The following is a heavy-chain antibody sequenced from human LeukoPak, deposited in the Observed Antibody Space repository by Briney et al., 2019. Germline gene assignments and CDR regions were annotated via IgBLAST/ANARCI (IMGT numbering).Heavy chain of an antibody. CDR2: INGKRGDT. V-gene: IGHV1-2*02. CDR3: ARDHDWGVDY. CDR1: GFTFTDHY. D-gene: IGHD7-27*01. J-gene: IGHJ4*02. Sequence: GASVKVSCKASGFTFTDHYMHWVRQAPGQGLEWMGWINGKRGDTNYAQNFQDRVTMTRDTSTSTVYMELSRLTVDDPAVYYCARDHDWGVDYWGQGTLVTVSS.